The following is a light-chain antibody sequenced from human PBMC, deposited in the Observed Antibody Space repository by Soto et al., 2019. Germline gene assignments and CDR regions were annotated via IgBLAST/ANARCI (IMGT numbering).Light chain of an antibody. Sequence: EIVLTQSPGTLSVSPGERLTISCKASQSVSSSYLAWYQQKAGQAPRLLIYGASTRATGVPARISGSGSGTEFTLTISSLQSEDFEVYYCQQFRNWPWTFGQGTKVDIK. J-gene: IGKJ1*01. CDR2: GAS. V-gene: IGKV3D-15*01. CDR3: QQFRNWPWT. CDR1: QSVSSSY.